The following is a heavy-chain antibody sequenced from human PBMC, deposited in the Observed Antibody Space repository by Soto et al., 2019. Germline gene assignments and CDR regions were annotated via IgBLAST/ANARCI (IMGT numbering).Heavy chain of an antibody. Sequence: GSGPTLVNPTQTLTLTCTFSGFSLITSGICVSWIRQPPGKDLEWLALIDWDDDKYYSTSLKTRLTISKDTYKNHVVLKMTNMDTVDTATYYFARTIAVAGTWYFDYWGQGTLVTVSS. D-gene: IGHD6-19*01. J-gene: IGHJ4*02. V-gene: IGHV2-70*01. CDR1: GFSLITSGIC. CDR2: IDWDDDK. CDR3: ARTIAVAGTWYFDY.